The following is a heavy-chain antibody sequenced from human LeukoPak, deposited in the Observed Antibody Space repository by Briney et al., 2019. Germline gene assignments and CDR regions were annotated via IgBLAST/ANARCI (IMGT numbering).Heavy chain of an antibody. J-gene: IGHJ2*01. CDR1: GFTFSSYA. CDR2: ISGSGGST. Sequence: GGSLRLSCAASGFTFSSYAMSWVRQAPGKGLEWVSTISGSGGSTYYGDSVKGRFTISRDNSKNTLYLQMNSLRAEDTAVYYCAKDYCSSTSCYRYFDLWGRGTLVTVSS. D-gene: IGHD2-2*01. V-gene: IGHV3-23*01. CDR3: AKDYCSSTSCYRYFDL.